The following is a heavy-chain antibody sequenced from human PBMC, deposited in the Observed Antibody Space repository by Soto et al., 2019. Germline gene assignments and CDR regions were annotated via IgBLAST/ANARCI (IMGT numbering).Heavy chain of an antibody. CDR2: ISAYNGNT. J-gene: IGHJ6*03. CDR3: ARDRWSLHYYYMDV. Sequence: ASVKVSCKASGYTFTSYGISWVRQAPGQGLEWMGWISAYNGNTNYAQKLQGRVTMTTDTSTSTAYMELRSLRSDDTAVYYCARDRWSLHYYYMDVWGKGTTVTVSS. CDR1: GYTFTSYG. D-gene: IGHD3-10*01. V-gene: IGHV1-18*01.